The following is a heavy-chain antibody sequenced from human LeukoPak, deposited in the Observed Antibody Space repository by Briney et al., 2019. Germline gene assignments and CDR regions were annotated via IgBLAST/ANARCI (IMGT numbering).Heavy chain of an antibody. Sequence: PGGSLRLSCAASGFTFSSYAMSWVRQAPGKGLEWVSAISGSGGSTYYADSVKGRLTISRDNSKNTLYLQMNSLRAEDTAVYYCAKDGSVGIAVAGPFGYFQHWGQGTLVTVSS. CDR3: AKDGSVGIAVAGPFGYFQH. V-gene: IGHV3-23*01. CDR2: ISGSGGST. CDR1: GFTFSSYA. D-gene: IGHD6-19*01. J-gene: IGHJ1*01.